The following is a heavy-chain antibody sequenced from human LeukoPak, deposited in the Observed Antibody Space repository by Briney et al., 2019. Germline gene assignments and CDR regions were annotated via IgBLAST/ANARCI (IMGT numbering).Heavy chain of an antibody. D-gene: IGHD3-10*01. V-gene: IGHV4-34*01. CDR3: ARDEVRFPRVFQH. Sequence: SETLSLTCAVYGGSFSGYYWSWIRQPPGKGLEWIGEINHSGSTNYNPSLKSRVTLSVDTSKNQFSLKLSSVTAADTAVYYCARDEVRFPRVFQHWGQGTLVTVSS. CDR2: INHSGST. CDR1: GGSFSGYY. J-gene: IGHJ1*01.